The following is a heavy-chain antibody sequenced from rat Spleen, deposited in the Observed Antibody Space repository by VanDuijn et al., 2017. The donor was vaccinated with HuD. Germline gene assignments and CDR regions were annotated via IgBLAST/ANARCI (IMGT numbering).Heavy chain of an antibody. Sequence: QVQLKESGPGLVKPSETLSLTCTVSGFSLISNSVHWIRQPPGKGLEWMGGIWGDGSTDYNSAVKSRLSISRDTSKSQVFLKMNNLQTEDTAMYFCARSDFSSPYYFDYWGQGVMVTVSS. D-gene: IGHD1-2*01. CDR1: GFSLISNS. CDR3: ARSDFSSPYYFDY. V-gene: IGHV2-1*01. J-gene: IGHJ2*01. CDR2: IWGDGST.